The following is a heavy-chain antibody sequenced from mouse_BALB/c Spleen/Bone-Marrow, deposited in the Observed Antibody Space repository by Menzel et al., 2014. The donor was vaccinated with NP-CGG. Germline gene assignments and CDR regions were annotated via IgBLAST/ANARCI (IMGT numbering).Heavy chain of an antibody. Sequence: VQLQQSGAEVVKPGAPEKVSCKASGYTFTNYWMQWVKQRPGQGLEWIGEIEPSDSYTNYNQDFKGKATLTVDKSSSTAYMQLSSLTSEDSAVYYCARGRTTVVSDYWGQGTSLTVSS. V-gene: IGHV1-69*02. J-gene: IGHJ2*02. CDR2: IEPSDSYT. CDR1: GYTFTNYW. CDR3: ARGRTTVVSDY. D-gene: IGHD1-1*01.